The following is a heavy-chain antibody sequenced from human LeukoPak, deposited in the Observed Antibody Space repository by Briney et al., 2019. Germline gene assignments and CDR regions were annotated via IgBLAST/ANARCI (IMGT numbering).Heavy chain of an antibody. CDR1: GDSVSSKSAA. CDR3: ATCNWNHYHHYYGVDV. V-gene: IGHV6-1*01. Sequence: SQTLSLTCAISGDSVSSKSAAWNWIRQSPSSGLEWLGRTYYRSKWYNDYAVSVKSRITIKTDTSKNQFSLQLNSVTPEDTAVYFCATCNWNHYHHYYGVDVWGQGTTVTVSS. J-gene: IGHJ6*02. CDR2: TYYRSKWYN. D-gene: IGHD1-20*01.